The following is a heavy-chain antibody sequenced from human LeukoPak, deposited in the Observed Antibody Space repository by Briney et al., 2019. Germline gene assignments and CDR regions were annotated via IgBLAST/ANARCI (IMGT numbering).Heavy chain of an antibody. CDR2: IRYDGSNR. V-gene: IGHV3-30*02. Sequence: GGSLRLPCAASGFTFSSYGMHWVRQAPGKGLEWVAFIRYDGSNRYYADSVKGRFTISRDNSKNTLYLQMNSLRAEDTAVYYCARVTRYFDWLRPQYYLDYWGQGTLSPSPQ. J-gene: IGHJ4*02. D-gene: IGHD3-9*01. CDR3: ARVTRYFDWLRPQYYLDY. CDR1: GFTFSSYG.